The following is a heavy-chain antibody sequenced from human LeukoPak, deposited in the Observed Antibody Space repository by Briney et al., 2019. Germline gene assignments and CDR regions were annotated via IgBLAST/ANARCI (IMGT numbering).Heavy chain of an antibody. Sequence: GGSLRLSCAASGFTFSDYGMYWVRQAPGKGLEWVAFIRNDDRSKYYADSVKGRFTISRDNSKNTLSLQMDRLRAEDSAVYYCAKDRYVSSWRYYFDYWGQGTLVTVSS. CDR1: GFTFSDYG. J-gene: IGHJ4*02. CDR3: AKDRYVSSWRYYFDY. CDR2: IRNDDRSK. D-gene: IGHD6-13*01. V-gene: IGHV3-30*02.